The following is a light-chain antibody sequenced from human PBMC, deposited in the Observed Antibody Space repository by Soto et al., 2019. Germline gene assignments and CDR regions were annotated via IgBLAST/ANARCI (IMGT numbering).Light chain of an antibody. V-gene: IGKV3-20*01. J-gene: IGKJ4*01. Sequence: EIVLTQSPGTLSLSPGEGATLSCRASESVGKNYLAWYQQKSGQAPRLLIYGTSNRATGIPERFSGSGSGTDFTLTISRLEPEDFVAYYCQQYATDPLTFGGGTKVDI. CDR3: QQYATDPLT. CDR2: GTS. CDR1: ESVGKNY.